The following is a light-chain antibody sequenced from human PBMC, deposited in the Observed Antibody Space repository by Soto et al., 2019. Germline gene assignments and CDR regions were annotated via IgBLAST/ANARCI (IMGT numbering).Light chain of an antibody. Sequence: EIVLTQSPGTLSLSPGERATLSCRASQSVSKSLAWYQQRPGQAPRLLIYGASSRATGIPDRFSGSGSGTDFTLTINSLQSEDFAIYYEQRYDDWCPTFGQGTRVDIK. V-gene: IGKV3D-15*01. J-gene: IGKJ1*01. CDR3: QRYDDWCPT. CDR1: QSVSKS. CDR2: GAS.